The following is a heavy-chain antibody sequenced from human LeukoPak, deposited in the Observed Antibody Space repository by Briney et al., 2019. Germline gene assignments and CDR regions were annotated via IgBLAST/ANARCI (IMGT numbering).Heavy chain of an antibody. CDR1: GLTFSSYW. CDR3: ARNFDWLYQILDY. D-gene: IGHD3-9*01. V-gene: IGHV3-7*03. CDR2: IKQDGSEK. Sequence: PGGSLKLSCAASGLTFSSYWMSWVRQAPGKGLEWVANIKQDGSEKYYVDSVKGRFTISRDNAKNSLYLQMNSLRAEDTAVYYCARNFDWLYQILDYWGQGTLVTVSS. J-gene: IGHJ4*02.